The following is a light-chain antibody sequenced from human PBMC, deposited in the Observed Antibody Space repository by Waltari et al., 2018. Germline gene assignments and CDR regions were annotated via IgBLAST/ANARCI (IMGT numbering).Light chain of an antibody. CDR3: QQFDTLPLT. CDR2: DAS. CDR1: QPITNF. J-gene: IGKJ4*01. V-gene: IGKV1-33*01. Sequence: DIQITQSPSSLSASVGDRVTITFQASQPITNFLNWYQQKPGQAPNLLISDASNLEVGVPSRFSVSGSGTHFTFTINSLQPEDIASYYCQQFDTLPLTFGGGTKVEIK.